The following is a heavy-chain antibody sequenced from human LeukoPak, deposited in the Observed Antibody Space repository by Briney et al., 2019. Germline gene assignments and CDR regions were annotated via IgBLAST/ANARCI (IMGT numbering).Heavy chain of an antibody. Sequence: ASVKVSCKASAYTLSGYYMHWVRQAPGQGLEWMGWINPKSGVTNYAQKFQGRVTMTWDTSINTTFMELSRLRSDHTAVYYCARRIAVAGSPVYYFDYWGQGTLVTVSS. D-gene: IGHD6-19*01. V-gene: IGHV1-2*02. CDR2: INPKSGVT. CDR1: AYTLSGYY. J-gene: IGHJ4*02. CDR3: ARRIAVAGSPVYYFDY.